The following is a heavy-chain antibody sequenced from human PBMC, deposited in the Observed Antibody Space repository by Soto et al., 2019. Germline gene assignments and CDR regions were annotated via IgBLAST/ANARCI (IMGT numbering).Heavy chain of an antibody. V-gene: IGHV4-39*01. CDR3: ARLYYDSSGYYVNNWFDP. Sequence: SETLSLTCTVSGGSISSSNYYWGWIRQPPGKGLEWIGSIYYSGSTYYNPSLKSRVTISVDTSKNQFSLKLTSVTAADTAVYYCARLYYDSSGYYVNNWFDPWGQGTLVTVS. J-gene: IGHJ5*02. D-gene: IGHD3-22*01. CDR2: IYYSGST. CDR1: GGSISSSNYY.